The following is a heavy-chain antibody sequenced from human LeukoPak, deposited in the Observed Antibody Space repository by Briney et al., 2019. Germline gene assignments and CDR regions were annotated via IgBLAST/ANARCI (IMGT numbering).Heavy chain of an antibody. CDR1: GGTFSSYA. Sequence: SVKVSCKASGGTFSSYAISWVRQAPGQGLEWMGGIIPIFGTANYAQKFQGRVTITADKSTSTAYMELSSLRSEDTAVYYCARGGDILTGHIDYWGQGTLVTVSS. CDR3: ARGGDILTGHIDY. J-gene: IGHJ4*02. D-gene: IGHD3-9*01. CDR2: IIPIFGTA. V-gene: IGHV1-69*06.